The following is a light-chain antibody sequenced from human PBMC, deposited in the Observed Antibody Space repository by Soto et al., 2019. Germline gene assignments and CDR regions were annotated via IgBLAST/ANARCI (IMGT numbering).Light chain of an antibody. CDR1: QTVSSN. Sequence: TQSPGTLSLSPGASATLSCRASQTVSSNYLAWYQQKPGQVPRLLIYGASSRATGIPARFSGSASGTELTLTISSLLSEDGAVYDGQQYNNWPLTFGGGTKVDIK. J-gene: IGKJ4*01. CDR2: GAS. CDR3: QQYNNWPLT. V-gene: IGKV3D-15*01.